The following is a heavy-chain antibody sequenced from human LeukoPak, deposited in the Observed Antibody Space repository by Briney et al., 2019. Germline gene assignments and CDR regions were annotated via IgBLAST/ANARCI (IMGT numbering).Heavy chain of an antibody. CDR2: INPNSGGT. CDR1: GYTFTGYY. CDR3: ARDGLYVWGSYLDY. J-gene: IGHJ4*02. D-gene: IGHD3-16*02. Sequence: GASVKVSCKPSGYTFTGYYIQWVRQAPGQGLEWMGWINPNSGGTNYAQKFQGRVTMTRDTSTSTAYMELRSLRADDTAVYYCARDGLYVWGSYLDYWGQGTLVTVSS. V-gene: IGHV1-2*02.